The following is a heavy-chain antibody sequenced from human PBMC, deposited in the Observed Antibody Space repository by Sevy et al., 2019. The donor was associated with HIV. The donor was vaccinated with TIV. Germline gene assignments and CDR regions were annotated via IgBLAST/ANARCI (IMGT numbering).Heavy chain of an antibody. CDR1: GGSISAYY. CDR3: ARAPPVRSGDDSLNWFDP. Sequence: SETLSLTCTVSGGSISAYYWSWIRQPPGKGLEYLGYIYYTGSTNYNPSLKSRVTISVDTSKNQFSLKLSSVTAADKAVDYCARAPPVRSGDDSLNWFDPWGQGTLVTVSS. CDR2: IYYTGST. J-gene: IGHJ5*02. V-gene: IGHV4-59*01. D-gene: IGHD5-12*01.